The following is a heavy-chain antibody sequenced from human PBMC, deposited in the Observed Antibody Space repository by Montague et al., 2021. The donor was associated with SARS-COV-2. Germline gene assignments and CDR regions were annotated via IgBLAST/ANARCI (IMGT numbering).Heavy chain of an antibody. V-gene: IGHV6-1*01. CDR3: ASAFYGDHWAFDV. D-gene: IGHD3-3*02. CDR1: GDSVSSTSAS. CDR2: TYYRSWWRS. Sequence: CAISGDSVSSTSASWNWIRQSPSRGLESLGRTYYRSWWRSQYPGSLESRITISGDTSKNQFSLQLNSVTPEDTAVYYCASAFYGDHWAFDVWGQGTMVTVSS. J-gene: IGHJ3*01.